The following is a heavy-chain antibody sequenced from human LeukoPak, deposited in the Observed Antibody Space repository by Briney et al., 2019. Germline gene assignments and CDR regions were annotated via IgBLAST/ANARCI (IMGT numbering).Heavy chain of an antibody. CDR2: INPNSGGT. CDR3: ARWASLAYYYMDV. Sequence: GASVKVSCKASGYTFTGYYMHWVRQAPGQGLEWMGWINPNSGGTNYAQKFQGRVTMTRDTSISTAYMELSSLRSEDTAVYYCARWASLAYYYMDVWGKGTTVTVSS. D-gene: IGHD1-26*01. CDR1: GYTFTGYY. J-gene: IGHJ6*03. V-gene: IGHV1-2*02.